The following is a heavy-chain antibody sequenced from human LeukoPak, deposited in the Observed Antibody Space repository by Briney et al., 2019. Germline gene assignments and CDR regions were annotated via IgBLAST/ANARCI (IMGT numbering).Heavy chain of an antibody. CDR2: INTDGSST. CDR3: ARGGAYLDL. CDR1: GFSFSNNR. J-gene: IGHJ2*01. Sequence: TGGSLRLSCAASGFSFSNNRMHWVRQAPGKGLVWVSLINTDGSSTSYADSVKGRFTISRDNAKNRLYLQMNSLRAEDTAVYYCARGGAYLDLWGRGTLVTVSA. D-gene: IGHD1-26*01. V-gene: IGHV3-74*01.